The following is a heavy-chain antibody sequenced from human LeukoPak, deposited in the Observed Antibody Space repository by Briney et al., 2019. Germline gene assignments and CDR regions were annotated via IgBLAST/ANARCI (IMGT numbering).Heavy chain of an antibody. CDR2: INQDGGET. D-gene: IGHD1-26*01. J-gene: IGHJ4*02. V-gene: IGHV3-7*01. CDR3: AREGSRAYFDY. CDR1: GFTFSSYW. Sequence: GGSLRLSCAASGFTFSSYWMSWVRQAPGKGLEWVANINQDGGETYYVASVKGRFTISRDNAKNSLYLQMNSLRAENTAVYYCAREGSRAYFDYWGQGTLVTVSS.